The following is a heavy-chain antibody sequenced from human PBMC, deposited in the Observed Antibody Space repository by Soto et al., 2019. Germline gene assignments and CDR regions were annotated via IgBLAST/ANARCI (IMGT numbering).Heavy chain of an antibody. CDR1: GFSFSSYA. Sequence: EVQLLESGADLVQPGGSLRLSCAASGFSFSSYAMTWVRQAPGKGLEWVSGISRSGEYTYYADSVEGRFTISRDDSNNTLYLEVRSLRAEDTAVYYCAKVVRPSTTTTHAVEYWGQGTLVTVSS. CDR2: ISRSGEYT. V-gene: IGHV3-23*01. D-gene: IGHD4-17*01. J-gene: IGHJ4*02. CDR3: AKVVRPSTTTTHAVEY.